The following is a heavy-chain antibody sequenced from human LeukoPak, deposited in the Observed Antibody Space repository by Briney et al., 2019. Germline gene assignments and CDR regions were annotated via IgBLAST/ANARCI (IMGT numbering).Heavy chain of an antibody. J-gene: IGHJ3*02. CDR2: IHYSGNI. CDR1: GGSVSSYY. D-gene: IGHD3-16*01. V-gene: IGHV4-59*02. CDR3: ARHAGNYGGAFDI. Sequence: PSETLSLTCTFSGGSVSSYYWSWIRQPPGKGLEWIGHIHYSGNINYNPYLKSRVTMSLDTSENHSSLKVNSVTAADTAVYYCARHAGNYGGAFDIWGQGTTVTVSS.